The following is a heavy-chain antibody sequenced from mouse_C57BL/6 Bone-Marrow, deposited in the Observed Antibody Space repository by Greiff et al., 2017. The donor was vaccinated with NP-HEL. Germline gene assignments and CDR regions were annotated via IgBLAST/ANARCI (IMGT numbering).Heavy chain of an antibody. CDR1: GYTFTSYW. Sequence: QVQLQQPGAELVKPGASVKLSCKASGYTFTSYWMQWVKQRPGQGLEWIGEIDPSDSYTNYNQKFKGKATLTVDTSSSTAYMQLSSLTSEDSAVYYCASYSNYFYWYFDVWGTGTTVTVSS. CDR2: IDPSDSYT. CDR3: ASYSNYFYWYFDV. D-gene: IGHD2-5*01. J-gene: IGHJ1*03. V-gene: IGHV1-50*01.